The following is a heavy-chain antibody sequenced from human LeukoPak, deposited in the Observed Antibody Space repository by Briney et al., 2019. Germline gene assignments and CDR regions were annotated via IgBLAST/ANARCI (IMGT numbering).Heavy chain of an antibody. Sequence: ASVKVSCKASGYTFTSYDINWVRQATGQGLEWMGWMNPNSGNTGYAQKFQGRVTMTRNTSISTAYMELSSLRSEDTAVYYCARVIVTVPGQSDYFDYWGQGTLVTFSS. V-gene: IGHV1-8*01. D-gene: IGHD2/OR15-2a*01. CDR1: GYTFTSYD. J-gene: IGHJ4*02. CDR2: MNPNSGNT. CDR3: ARVIVTVPGQSDYFDY.